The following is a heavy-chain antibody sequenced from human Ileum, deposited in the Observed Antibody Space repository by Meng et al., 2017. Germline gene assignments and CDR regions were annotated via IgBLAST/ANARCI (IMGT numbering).Heavy chain of an antibody. Sequence: GESLKISCAASGFTFSRYWFHWVRQAPGKGLVWVSRINPDGRTTTHAGSVRGRFTISRDNAMNTLYLQMNSLRVEDTAVYYCARGGLEPVDYWGQGTLDTVSS. CDR1: GFTFSRYW. V-gene: IGHV3-74*01. J-gene: IGHJ4*02. CDR3: ARGGLEPVDY. CDR2: INPDGRTT. D-gene: IGHD1-1*01.